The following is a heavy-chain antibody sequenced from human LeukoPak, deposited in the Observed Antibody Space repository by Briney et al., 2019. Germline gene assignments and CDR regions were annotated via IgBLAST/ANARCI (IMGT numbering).Heavy chain of an antibody. CDR3: AREAAAVGWFDP. Sequence: PGGSLRLSCAASGFTFSSYWMHWVRQAPGKGLVWVSRINSFGSCIYYADSVKGRFTISRDNAKNTLYLQMNSLRAEDTAVYYCAREAAAVGWFDPWGQGTLVTVSS. J-gene: IGHJ5*02. CDR1: GFTFSSYW. CDR2: INSFGSCI. D-gene: IGHD6-25*01. V-gene: IGHV3-74*01.